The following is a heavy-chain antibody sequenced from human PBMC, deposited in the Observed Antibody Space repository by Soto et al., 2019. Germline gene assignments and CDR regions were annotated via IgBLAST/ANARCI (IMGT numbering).Heavy chain of an antibody. CDR1: GFTVSNAW. D-gene: IGHD3-16*02. J-gene: IGHJ4*02. CDR2: IKSKTDGGTT. CDR3: PTDPAGELSFDY. Sequence: GGSLRLSCAASGFTVSNAWMSWVRQAPGKGLEWVGRIKSKTDGGTTDYAAPVKGRFTISRDDSKNTLYLQMNSLKTEDTALYYCPTDPAGELSFDYLGQGTLVTVSS. V-gene: IGHV3-15*01.